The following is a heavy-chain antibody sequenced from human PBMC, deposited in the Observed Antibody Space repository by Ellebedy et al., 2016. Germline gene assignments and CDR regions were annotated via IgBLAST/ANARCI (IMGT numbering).Heavy chain of an antibody. V-gene: IGHV4-34*01. Sequence: SETLSLXCAVYGGSFSGYYWSWIRQPPGKGLEWIGEINHSGSTNYNPSLKSRVTISVDTSKNQFSLKLSSVTAADTAVYYCARRGPAASWGFDPWGQGTLVTVSS. CDR1: GGSFSGYY. CDR2: INHSGST. D-gene: IGHD2-2*01. CDR3: ARRGPAASWGFDP. J-gene: IGHJ5*02.